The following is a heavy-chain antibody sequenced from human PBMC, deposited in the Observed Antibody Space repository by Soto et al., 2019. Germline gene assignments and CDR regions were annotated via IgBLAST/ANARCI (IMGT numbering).Heavy chain of an antibody. J-gene: IGHJ4*02. CDR1: GYTFTSYD. CDR3: ARNLYNTGSFDH. V-gene: IGHV1-8*02. D-gene: IGHD1-20*01. Sequence: QVQLVQSGAEVKKPGASVKVSCKASGYTFTSYDINWVRQAPGQGLEWVGWITPNSGDTGYAQTFHGRVTLTRDTSRSTAYMELISLTSEDTAVYYCARNLYNTGSFDHWGQGTLVTVSS. CDR2: ITPNSGDT.